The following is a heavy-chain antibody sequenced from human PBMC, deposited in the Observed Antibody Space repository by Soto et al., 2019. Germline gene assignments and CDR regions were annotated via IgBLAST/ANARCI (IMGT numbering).Heavy chain of an antibody. Sequence: GGSLRLSCAASGFTFSGSAMHWVRQASGKGLEWVGRIRSKANSYATAYAASVKGRFTITRDDSKNTAYLQMNSLKTEDTAVYYCTSAPHIAARPDDPAFDIWGQGTMVTVSS. CDR2: IRSKANSYAT. CDR1: GFTFSGSA. J-gene: IGHJ3*02. D-gene: IGHD6-6*01. V-gene: IGHV3-73*01. CDR3: TSAPHIAARPDDPAFDI.